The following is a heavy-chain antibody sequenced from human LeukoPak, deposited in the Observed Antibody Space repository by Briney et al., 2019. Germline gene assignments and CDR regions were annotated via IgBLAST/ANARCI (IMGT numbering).Heavy chain of an antibody. D-gene: IGHD3-16*02. V-gene: IGHV3-21*01. CDR1: GFTLSSYN. J-gene: IGHJ4*02. CDR2: ISSSSSYI. Sequence: KAGGSLRLSCVGSGFTLSSYNMNWVRQAPGKGLEWVSSISSSSSYIYYADSVKGRFTISRDNAKNSLYLQLNSLRAEDTAVYFCTRGYRGADNWGQGTLVTVSS. CDR3: TRGYRGADN.